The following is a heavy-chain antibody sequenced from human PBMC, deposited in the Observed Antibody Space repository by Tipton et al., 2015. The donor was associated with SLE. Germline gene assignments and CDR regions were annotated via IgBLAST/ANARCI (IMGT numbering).Heavy chain of an antibody. V-gene: IGHV4-39*07. D-gene: IGHD3-3*01. CDR1: GGSISSSSYY. CDR3: ARDNFWNRGYYFGGGEDYYYYYMDV. CDR2: IYYSGST. Sequence: TLSLTCTVSGGSISSSSYYWGWIRQPPGKGLEWIGSIYYSGSTYYNPSLKSRVTISVDTSKNQFSLKLSSVIAADTAVYYCARDNFWNRGYYFGGGEDYYYYYMDVWGKGTTVTVSS. J-gene: IGHJ6*03.